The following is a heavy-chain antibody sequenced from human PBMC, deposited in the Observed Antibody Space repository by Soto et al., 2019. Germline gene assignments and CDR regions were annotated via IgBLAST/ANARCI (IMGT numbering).Heavy chain of an antibody. CDR2: ISGSGGST. Sequence: EVQLLESGGGLVQPGGSLRLSCAASGFTFSSYATSWVRQAPGKGLEWVSAISGSGGSTYYADSVKGRFTISRDNSKNTLYLQMNSLRAEDTAVYYCAKELAYCGGDCYSSVFDYWGQGTLVTVSS. J-gene: IGHJ4*02. CDR1: GFTFSSYA. D-gene: IGHD2-21*02. CDR3: AKELAYCGGDCYSSVFDY. V-gene: IGHV3-23*01.